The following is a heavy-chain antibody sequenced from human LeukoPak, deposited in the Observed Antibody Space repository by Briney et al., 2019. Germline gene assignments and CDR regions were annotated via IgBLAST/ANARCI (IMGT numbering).Heavy chain of an antibody. CDR1: GFTFSSYS. CDR2: ISSSSSYI. J-gene: IGHJ4*02. D-gene: IGHD1-26*01. Sequence: GGSLRLSCAASGFTFSSYSMNWVRQAPGKGLEWVSSISSSSSYIYYADSVKGRFTTSRDNAKNSLYLQMNSLRAEDTAVYYCARDNPKWELLAFDYWGQGTLVTVSS. CDR3: ARDNPKWELLAFDY. V-gene: IGHV3-21*01.